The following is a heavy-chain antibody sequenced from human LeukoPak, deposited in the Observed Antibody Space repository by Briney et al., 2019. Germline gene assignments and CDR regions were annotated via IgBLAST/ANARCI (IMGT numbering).Heavy chain of an antibody. CDR1: GGSFSGYY. D-gene: IGHD4-17*01. J-gene: IGHJ4*02. CDR2: INHSGST. V-gene: IGHV4-34*01. Sequence: SETLSLTCAVYGGSFSGYYWSWIRQPPGKGLEWIGKINHSGSTNYNPSLKSRVTISVDTPKNQFSPKLSSVTAADTAVYYCARPNYGDYSRFDYWGQGTLVTVSS. CDR3: ARPNYGDYSRFDY.